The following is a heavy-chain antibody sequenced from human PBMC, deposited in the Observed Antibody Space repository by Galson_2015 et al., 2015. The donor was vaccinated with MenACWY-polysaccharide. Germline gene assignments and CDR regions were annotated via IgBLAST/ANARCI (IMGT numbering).Heavy chain of an antibody. CDR2: INRDGSNT. J-gene: IGHJ4*02. CDR3: ARGITPDY. Sequence: SLRLSCAASGFTFNTHWMHWVRQAPGKGLMWVSRINRDGSNTDYADSVKGRFTISRDNAKNTLFLQMNSLRAEDTAVYYCARGITPDYWGQGILVTVSS. V-gene: IGHV3-74*01. CDR1: GFTFNTHW.